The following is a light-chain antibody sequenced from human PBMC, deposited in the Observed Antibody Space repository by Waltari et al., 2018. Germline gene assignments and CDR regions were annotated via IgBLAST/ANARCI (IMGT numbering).Light chain of an antibody. CDR2: DAS. V-gene: IGKV3-20*01. CDR1: QSVGRT. Sequence: EIVLTQSPASLSLSPGDRATLSCRASQSVGRTLAWYQQRPGKAPRLLIYDASSRATGIPDRFSGSGSGTDFSLTISRLEPEDFAVYYCQKYGTRPATFGQGTKVEVK. CDR3: QKYGTRPAT. J-gene: IGKJ1*01.